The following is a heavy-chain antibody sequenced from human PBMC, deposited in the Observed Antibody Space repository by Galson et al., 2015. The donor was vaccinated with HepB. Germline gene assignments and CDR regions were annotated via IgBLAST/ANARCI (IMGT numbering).Heavy chain of an antibody. J-gene: IGHJ3*02. CDR2: ISSSGSTI. CDR1: GFTFSDYY. D-gene: IGHD2-2*01. V-gene: IGHV3-11*01. CDR3: ARDYLGYCSSTSCPPGPDDAFDI. Sequence: SLRLSCAASGFTFSDYYMSWIRQAPGKGLEWVSYISSSGSTIYYADSVKGRFTISRDNAKNSLYLQMNSLRAEDTAVYYCARDYLGYCSSTSCPPGPDDAFDIWGQGTMVAVSS.